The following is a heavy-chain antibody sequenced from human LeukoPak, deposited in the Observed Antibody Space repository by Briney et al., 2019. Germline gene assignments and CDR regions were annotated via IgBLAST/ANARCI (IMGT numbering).Heavy chain of an antibody. CDR2: INHSGST. V-gene: IGHV4-34*01. CDR3: ARATSSGYSSGFDP. CDR1: GGSFSGYY. D-gene: IGHD3-22*01. Sequence: SETLSLTCAVYGGSFSGYYWSWIRQPPGKGLEWIGEINHSGSTNYNPSLKSRVTISVDTSKNQFSLKLSSVTAADTAVYYCARATSSGYSSGFDPWGQGTLVTVSS. J-gene: IGHJ5*02.